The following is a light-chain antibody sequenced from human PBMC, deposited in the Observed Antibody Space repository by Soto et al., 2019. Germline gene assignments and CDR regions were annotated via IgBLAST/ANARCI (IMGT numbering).Light chain of an antibody. V-gene: IGLV2-14*03. CDR1: SSDVGAYNY. Sequence: QSALTQPASVSGSPGQSITISCTGTSSDVGAYNYVSWYQQHPGKGPKLIIYDVSNRPSGVSNRFSGSKSGNTASLLISGLQAEDEADYFCISYTTSSTLVFGGGTKLTVL. CDR2: DVS. CDR3: ISYTTSSTLV. J-gene: IGLJ2*01.